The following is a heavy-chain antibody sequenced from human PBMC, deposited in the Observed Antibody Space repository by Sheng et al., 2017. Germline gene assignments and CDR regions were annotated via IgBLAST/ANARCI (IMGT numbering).Heavy chain of an antibody. J-gene: IGHJ4*02. V-gene: IGHV3-49*04. Sequence: EVQLVESGGGLVQPGRSLRLSCTASGFTFGDYAMSWVRQAPGKGLEWVGFIRSKAYGGTTEYAASVKGRFTISRDDSKSIAYLQMNSLKTEDTAVYYCTRDFTHWGQGTLVTVSS. CDR2: IRSKAYGGTT. CDR1: GFTFGDYA. CDR3: TRDFTH.